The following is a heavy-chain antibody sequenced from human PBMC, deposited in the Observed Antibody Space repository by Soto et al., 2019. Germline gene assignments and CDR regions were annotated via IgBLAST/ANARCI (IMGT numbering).Heavy chain of an antibody. CDR3: ARERVDAVGARLDY. Sequence: QVQLVESGGGLVKPGGSLRLSCAASGFTFSDQYMSWIRQAPGKGPEWVSYISSSGSTIYYVDSVKGRFTISRDIAKNSLYLEMSSLRVEDSAVYYCARERVDAVGARLDYWGQGTLVTVSS. D-gene: IGHD6-19*01. CDR1: GFTFSDQY. CDR2: ISSSGSTI. V-gene: IGHV3-11*01. J-gene: IGHJ4*02.